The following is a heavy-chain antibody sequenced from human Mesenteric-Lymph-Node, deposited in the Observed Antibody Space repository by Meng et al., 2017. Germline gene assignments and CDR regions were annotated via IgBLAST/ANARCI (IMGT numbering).Heavy chain of an antibody. D-gene: IGHD6-25*01. CDR2: TYYKSKWYN. V-gene: IGHV6-1*01. CDR3: ARDPAAFDF. J-gene: IGHJ4*02. Sequence: QVPRHPPGPGLVKPPPTPSPTCAISGDSVSTNSAAWNWIRQSPSGGLEWLGRTYYKSKWYNDYAESVKSRITINPDTSKNQFSLQLNSVTPEDTAVYYCARDPAAFDFWGQGILVTVSS. CDR1: GDSVSTNSAA.